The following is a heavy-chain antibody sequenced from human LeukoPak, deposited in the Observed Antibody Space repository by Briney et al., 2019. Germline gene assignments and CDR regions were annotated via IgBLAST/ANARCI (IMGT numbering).Heavy chain of an antibody. CDR3: ARLSTRLLDH. D-gene: IGHD3-3*01. J-gene: IGHJ4*02. CDR1: GNTFTNYW. Sequence: GKSLKISCKGSGNTFTNYWIGWVRQLPGKGLEWMGIIYPGDSETRYSPSFQGQVTMSVDKSSSTAYLQWATLKASDTAIYFCARLSTRLLDHWGQGTRVTVSS. CDR2: IYPGDSET. V-gene: IGHV5-51*01.